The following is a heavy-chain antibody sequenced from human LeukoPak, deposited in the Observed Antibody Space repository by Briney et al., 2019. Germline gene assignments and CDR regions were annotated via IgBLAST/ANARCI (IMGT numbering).Heavy chain of an antibody. CDR3: ATYHIHGYCSGGSCLGY. D-gene: IGHD2-15*01. J-gene: IGHJ4*02. CDR2: INAGNGNT. V-gene: IGHV1-3*01. Sequence: GASVNVSCKASGYTFTSYAMHWVRQAPGQRLEWMGWINAGNGNTKYSQKFQGRVTMTEDTSTDTAYMELSSLRSEDTAVYYCATYHIHGYCSGGSCLGYWGQGALVTVSS. CDR1: GYTFTSYA.